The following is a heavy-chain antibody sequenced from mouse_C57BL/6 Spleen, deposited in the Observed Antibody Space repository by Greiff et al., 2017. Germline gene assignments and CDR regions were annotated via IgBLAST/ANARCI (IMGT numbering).Heavy chain of an antibody. Sequence: DVKLQESGAELVRPGASVKLSCTASGFNIKDDYMHWVKQRPEQGLEWIGWIDPESGDTEYASKFQGKATITADTSSNTAYLQLSRLTSEDSAVYYCTTDLRGSSYAMNYWGQGTSVTVSS. CDR3: TTDLRGSSYAMNY. CDR2: IDPESGDT. V-gene: IGHV14-4*01. D-gene: IGHD1-1*01. CDR1: GFNIKDDY. J-gene: IGHJ4*01.